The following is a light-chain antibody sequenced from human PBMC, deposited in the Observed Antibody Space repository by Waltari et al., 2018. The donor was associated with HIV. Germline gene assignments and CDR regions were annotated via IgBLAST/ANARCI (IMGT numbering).Light chain of an antibody. V-gene: IGKV3-20*01. CDR3: QQYGTTPPT. J-gene: IGKJ3*01. CDR1: QSVSSSY. CDR2: GAS. Sequence: DIVLTQSPGTLSLSPGDRATLSCRASQSVSSSYLAWYQQKPGQAPRLLIYGASSRAIGIPDRFSGSGSGTDFTLTINRLEPEDFAVYYCQQYGTTPPTFGPGTKVDIK.